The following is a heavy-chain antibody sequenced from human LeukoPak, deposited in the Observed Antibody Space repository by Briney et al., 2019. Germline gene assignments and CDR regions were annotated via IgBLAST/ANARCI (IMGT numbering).Heavy chain of an antibody. CDR2: IRYDGSNK. V-gene: IGHV3-30*02. CDR1: GFTFSSYG. CDR3: AKDLGKGWAAAGMFDY. D-gene: IGHD6-13*01. J-gene: IGHJ4*02. Sequence: PGGSLRLSCAASGFTFSSYGMHWVRQAPGKGLEWVAFIRYDGSNKYYADSVKGRFTISRDNPKTTLYLQMNSLRAEDTAVYYCAKDLGKGWAAAGMFDYWGQGTLVTVSS.